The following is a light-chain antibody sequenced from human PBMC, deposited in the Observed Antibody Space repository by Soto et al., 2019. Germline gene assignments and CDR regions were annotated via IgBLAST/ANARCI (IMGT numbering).Light chain of an antibody. Sequence: QLVLTQPPSVSGARGQRVTISCTGSRSNIGGGYDVHWYQQLPGTAPKLLIDGNSNRPSGVPDRFSGSKSGTSASLAITGLQAEDEADYYCQSYDISLSGVVFGGGTKVSVL. J-gene: IGLJ2*01. V-gene: IGLV1-40*01. CDR2: GNS. CDR1: RSNIGGGYD. CDR3: QSYDISLSGVV.